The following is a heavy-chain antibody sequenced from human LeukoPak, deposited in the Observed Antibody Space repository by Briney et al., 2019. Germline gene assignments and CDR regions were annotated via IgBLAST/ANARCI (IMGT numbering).Heavy chain of an antibody. CDR3: AHELGYYYYMDV. D-gene: IGHD6-13*01. J-gene: IGHJ6*03. CDR2: IDWDDDK. Sequence: SGPTLVNPTQTLTLTCTFSGFSLSTSGMCVSWIRQPPGKALGWLARIDWDDDKYYSTSLKTRLTISKDTSKNQVVLTMTNMDPVDTATYYCAHELGYYYYMDVWGKGTTVTVSS. CDR1: GFSLSTSGMC. V-gene: IGHV2-70*11.